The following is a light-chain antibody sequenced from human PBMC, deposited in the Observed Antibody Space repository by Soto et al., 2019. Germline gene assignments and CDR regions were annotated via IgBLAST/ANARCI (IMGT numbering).Light chain of an antibody. CDR3: CSYTSSETIV. J-gene: IGLJ2*01. V-gene: IGLV2-14*01. CDR1: SSDVGGYKF. Sequence: QSALTQPPSVSGSPGQSITISCTGSSSDVGGYKFVSWYQHHPGKAPHLMIYEVTNRPSGVSDRFSGSKSGNTSFLAISGLQAEDEAHYYCCSYTSSETIVFGGGTKLTVL. CDR2: EVT.